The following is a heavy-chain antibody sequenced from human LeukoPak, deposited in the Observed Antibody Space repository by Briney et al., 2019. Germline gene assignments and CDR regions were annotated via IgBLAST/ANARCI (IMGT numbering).Heavy chain of an antibody. J-gene: IGHJ6*02. V-gene: IGHV4-39*01. D-gene: IGHD4-23*01. CDR3: ARHGPNGTSDYYSFDV. CDR1: GGSISGSLQS. Sequence: PSETLSLTCTVSGGSISGSLQSWGWIRQSPGMGLEWLGTNYYSGATYRNPSLKSRVSTFVDTSKNQFSLRLTSVTAADTGVYYCARHGPNGTSDYYSFDVWGQGTTVTVSS. CDR2: NYYSGAT.